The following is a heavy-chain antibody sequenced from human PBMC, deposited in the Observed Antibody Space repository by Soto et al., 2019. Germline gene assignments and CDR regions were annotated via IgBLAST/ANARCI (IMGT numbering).Heavy chain of an antibody. J-gene: IGHJ4*02. V-gene: IGHV1-18*01. CDR2: INAYNGNT. Sequence: QVQLVQSGAEVKKPGASVKVSCKASGYIFTSYGISWVRQAPGQGLEWMGWINAYNGNTNYVEKLQGRGTVTPDTSTSTAYMELRSLRYADTAVYYCARDQGYRGYDYVREYFDLWGQGTLVSVSS. CDR3: ARDQGYRGYDYVREYFDL. D-gene: IGHD5-12*01. CDR1: GYIFTSYG.